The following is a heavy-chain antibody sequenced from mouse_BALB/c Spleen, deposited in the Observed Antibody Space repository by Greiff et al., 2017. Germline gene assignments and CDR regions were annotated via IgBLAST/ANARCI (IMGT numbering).Heavy chain of an antibody. J-gene: IGHJ4*01. D-gene: IGHD1-1*01. Sequence: QVQLQQSAAELARPGASVKMSCKASGYTFTSYTMHWVNQRPGQGLEWIGYINPSSGYTEYNQKFKDKTTLTADKSSSTAYMQLSSLTSEDSAVYYCARTTTVGYAMDYWGQGTSVTVSS. CDR2: INPSSGYT. V-gene: IGHV1-4*02. CDR3: ARTTTVGYAMDY. CDR1: GYTFTSYT.